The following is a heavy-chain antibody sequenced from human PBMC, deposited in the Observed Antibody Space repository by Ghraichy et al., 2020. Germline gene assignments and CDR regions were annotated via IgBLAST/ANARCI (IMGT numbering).Heavy chain of an antibody. CDR2: IKEDGSVK. J-gene: IGHJ5*02. CDR1: GLNLSGYG. CDR3: VRDDGRPVHCSGGSCYNSWFDP. V-gene: IGHV3-7*03. D-gene: IGHD2-15*01. Sequence: GGSLRLSCAAYGLNLSGYGMRWGRQAPGRGLEWVANIKEDGSVKSYVDSVKGRFTISRDNAKNSLYLQMNSLRAEDTAVYYCVRDDGRPVHCSGGSCYNSWFDPWGYFSLVTVSS.